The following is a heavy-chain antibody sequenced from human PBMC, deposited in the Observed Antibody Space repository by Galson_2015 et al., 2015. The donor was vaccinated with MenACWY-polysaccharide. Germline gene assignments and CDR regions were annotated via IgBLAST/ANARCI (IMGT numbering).Heavy chain of an antibody. D-gene: IGHD1-7*01. Sequence: SLRLAGAAFGFTFRNHGMHWVRQAPGKGLEWVAVIYYDGSNKYYADSVKGRFTISRDSSKNTLDLQMNSLRGEDTGVYYCARDRTSRYIDVWGKGTTVTVSS. J-gene: IGHJ6*03. CDR1: GFTFRNHG. V-gene: IGHV3-33*01. CDR3: ARDRTSRYIDV. CDR2: IYYDGSNK.